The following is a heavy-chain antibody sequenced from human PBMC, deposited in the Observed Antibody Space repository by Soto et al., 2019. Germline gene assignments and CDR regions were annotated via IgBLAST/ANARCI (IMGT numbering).Heavy chain of an antibody. J-gene: IGHJ4*02. D-gene: IGHD4-17*01. CDR1: RFIFSSYG. CDR2: ISGSGGST. CDR3: AKSPVEYGTFDY. Sequence: EVQVLESGGGLIQPGGTLRLSCAASRFIFSSYGMSWVRQAPGKGLEWVSGISGSGGSTWYADSVQGRFTISRDNSKKTLYLQMSSLRVDDTAVYYCAKSPVEYGTFDYWGQGTLVTVSS. V-gene: IGHV3-23*01.